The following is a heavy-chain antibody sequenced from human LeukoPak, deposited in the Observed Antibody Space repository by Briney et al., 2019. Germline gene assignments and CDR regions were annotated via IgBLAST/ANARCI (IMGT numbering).Heavy chain of an antibody. D-gene: IGHD4/OR15-4a*01. CDR2: ISSSSNYI. Sequence: GGSLRVSCPAYGFTFCSSTMNWVRQAPGEGLEWVSSISSSSNYIYYADSVKGRFTISRDNAKNSLYLQMNSLRAEDTAVYYCVRIPNSANFPNWFDPWGQGTLVTVSS. CDR3: VRIPNSANFPNWFDP. V-gene: IGHV3-21*01. CDR1: GFTFCSST. J-gene: IGHJ5*02.